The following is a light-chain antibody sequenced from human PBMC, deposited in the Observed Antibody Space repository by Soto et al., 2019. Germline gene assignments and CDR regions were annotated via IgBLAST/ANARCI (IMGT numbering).Light chain of an antibody. CDR1: QGISNY. CDR2: AAS. CDR3: QQLDTFLLT. J-gene: IGKJ4*01. Sequence: DIQMTQSPSSLSASVGDRVTIPCRASQGISNYVAWYQQKPGKVPKLLIYAASTLQSGVPSRFSGSGSGTDFTLTISSLQPEDVATYYCQQLDTFLLTFGGGTKVEIK. V-gene: IGKV1-27*01.